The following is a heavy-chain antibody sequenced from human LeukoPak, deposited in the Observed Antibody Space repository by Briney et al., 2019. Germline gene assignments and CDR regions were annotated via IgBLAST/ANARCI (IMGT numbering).Heavy chain of an antibody. CDR2: IYYTGST. CDR3: ARGARYFDY. Sequence: KTSETLSLTCTVSGGSISSYYWSWIRQPPGKGLEWIGYIYYTGSTNYNPSLKSRVTISVDTSKNQFSLKLSSVTAADTAVYYCARGARYFDYWGQGTLVTVSS. J-gene: IGHJ4*02. V-gene: IGHV4-59*01. D-gene: IGHD1-14*01. CDR1: GGSISSYY.